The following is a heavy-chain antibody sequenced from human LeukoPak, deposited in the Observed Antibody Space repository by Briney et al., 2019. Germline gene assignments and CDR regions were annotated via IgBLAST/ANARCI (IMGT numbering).Heavy chain of an antibody. CDR2: ISWDSSYT. D-gene: IGHD6-19*01. CDR3: ARERDSFGWQFDY. J-gene: IGHJ4*02. Sequence: GGSLRLSCAASGFTFSDYYMSWIRQAPGRGLEWVSYISWDSSYTSYADSVKGRFTVSRDNAQKSLYLQMDSLRAEDTAVYYCARERDSFGWQFDYWGQGTLVTVSS. CDR1: GFTFSDYY. V-gene: IGHV3-11*05.